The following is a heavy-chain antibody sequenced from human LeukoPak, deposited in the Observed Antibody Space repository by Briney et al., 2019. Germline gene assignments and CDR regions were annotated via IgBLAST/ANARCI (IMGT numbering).Heavy chain of an antibody. J-gene: IGHJ5*02. D-gene: IGHD5-24*01. CDR1: GFTFSTCW. CDR2: VDADGSTT. V-gene: IGHV3-74*01. CDR3: ARGFDGYPFGWWFDP. Sequence: GGSLRLSCVVSGFTFSTCWMHWVRQAPGKGLVWVSRVDADGSTTIYADSVKGRFTISRDNGINTVYLQMNSLRAEDTAVYYCARGFDGYPFGWWFDPWGQGTLVTVSS.